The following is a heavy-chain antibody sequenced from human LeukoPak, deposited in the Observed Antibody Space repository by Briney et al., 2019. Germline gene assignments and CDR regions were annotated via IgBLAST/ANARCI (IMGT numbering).Heavy chain of an antibody. CDR1: GFTFSSYA. CDR2: ISGSGAYT. CDR3: AKYFASGSYYKLPH. Sequence: GGSLRLSCAASGFTFSSYAMSWVRQAPGKGLEWVSTISGSGAYTYYADSVKGRFTISRDNSKNTLYLQMNSLRAEDTAVYYCAKYFASGSYYKLPHWGQGTLVTVSA. V-gene: IGHV3-23*01. J-gene: IGHJ1*01. D-gene: IGHD3-10*01.